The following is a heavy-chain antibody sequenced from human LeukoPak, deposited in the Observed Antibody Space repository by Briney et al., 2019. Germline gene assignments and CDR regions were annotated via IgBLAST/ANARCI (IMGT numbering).Heavy chain of an antibody. J-gene: IGHJ4*02. D-gene: IGHD3-3*01. V-gene: IGHV3-53*01. CDR1: GFTVSSNY. CDR3: ARGATGVLRLRVYYFDY. CDR2: IYSGGST. Sequence: PGGSLRLSCAASGFTVSSNYMSWVRQAPGKGLEWVSVIYSGGSTYYADSVKGRFTISRDNSKNTLYLQMSSLRAEDTAVYYCARGATGVLRLRVYYFDYWGQGTLVTVSS.